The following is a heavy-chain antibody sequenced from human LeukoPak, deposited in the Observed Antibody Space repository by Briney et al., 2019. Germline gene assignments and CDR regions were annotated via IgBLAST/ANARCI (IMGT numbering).Heavy chain of an antibody. Sequence: SETLSLTCTVSGGSIGSPHHYWGWIRQPPGKGLEWIGSMYYSGGTYYNPSLKSRVTISVDTSKNQFSLKLTSVTAADTAVYYCASQARIAAVLNYFDPWGQGTLVTVSS. V-gene: IGHV4-39*07. CDR2: MYYSGGT. CDR3: ASQARIAAVLNYFDP. J-gene: IGHJ5*02. CDR1: GGSIGSPHHY. D-gene: IGHD6-13*01.